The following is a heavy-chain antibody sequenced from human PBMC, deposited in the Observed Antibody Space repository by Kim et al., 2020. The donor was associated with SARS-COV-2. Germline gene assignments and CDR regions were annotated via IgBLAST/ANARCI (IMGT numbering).Heavy chain of an antibody. V-gene: IGHV3-23*01. CDR1: GFTFSSYA. CDR3: AKSKGTMVRGVIIHLFDY. J-gene: IGHJ4*02. Sequence: GGSLRLSCAASGFTFSSYAMSWVRQAPGKGLEWVSAISGSGGSTYYADSVKGRFTISRDNSKNTLYLQMNSLRAEDTAVYYCAKSKGTMVRGVIIHLFDYWGQGTLVTVSS. CDR2: ISGSGGST. D-gene: IGHD3-10*01.